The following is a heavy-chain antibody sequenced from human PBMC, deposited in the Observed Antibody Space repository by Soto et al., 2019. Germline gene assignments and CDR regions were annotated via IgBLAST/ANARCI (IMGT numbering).Heavy chain of an antibody. Sequence: EVQLVESGGGLVQPGGSLRLSCVASGFTISSHWMHWVRQAPGKGLVWVSRINSDGSSTSYADSVKGRFIISRDNAKNTLYLQMNILXXEDTAVYYCVRSYXGTYGCFDPWGQGTLVTVSS. J-gene: IGHJ5*02. CDR1: GFTISSHW. CDR3: VRSYXGTYGCFDP. D-gene: IGHD1-26*01. CDR2: INSDGSST. V-gene: IGHV3-74*01.